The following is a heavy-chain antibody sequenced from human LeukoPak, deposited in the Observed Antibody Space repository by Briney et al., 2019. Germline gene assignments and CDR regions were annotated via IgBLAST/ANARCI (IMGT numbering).Heavy chain of an antibody. CDR3: ARAVYYGSGSPIDY. CDR1: GYTFTGYY. Sequence: ASVRVSCKASGYTFTGYYMHWVRQAPGQGLEWMGWINPNSGGTNYAQKFQGRVTMTRDTSISTAYMELSRLRSDDTAVYYRARAVYYGSGSPIDYWGQGTLVTVSS. D-gene: IGHD3-10*01. CDR2: INPNSGGT. V-gene: IGHV1-2*02. J-gene: IGHJ4*02.